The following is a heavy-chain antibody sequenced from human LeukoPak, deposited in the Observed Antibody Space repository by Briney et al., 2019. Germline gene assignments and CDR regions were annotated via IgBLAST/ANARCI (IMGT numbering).Heavy chain of an antibody. CDR2: ISSSGSTI. V-gene: IGHV3-11*01. CDR1: GFTFSDYY. D-gene: IGHD5-18*01. Sequence: PGGSLRLSCAASGFTFSDYYMSWIRQAPWKGLEWVSYISSSGSTIYYADSVKGRFTISRDNAKNSLYLQMNSLRAEDTAVYYCARVVGRGYSFFDYWGQGTLVTVSS. J-gene: IGHJ4*02. CDR3: ARVVGRGYSFFDY.